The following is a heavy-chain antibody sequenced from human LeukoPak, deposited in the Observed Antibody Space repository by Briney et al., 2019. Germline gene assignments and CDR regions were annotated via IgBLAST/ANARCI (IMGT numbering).Heavy chain of an antibody. J-gene: IGHJ4*02. D-gene: IGHD3-22*01. CDR3: ARGAYYYED. Sequence: GGSLRLSCAASGFTFSSHTMNWVRQAPGKGLEWVSYISSSSSTIYYADSVKGRFTISRDNAKNSLYLQMNSLRAEDTAVYYCARGAYYYEDWGQGTLVTVSS. CDR1: GFTFSSHT. V-gene: IGHV3-48*01. CDR2: ISSSSSTI.